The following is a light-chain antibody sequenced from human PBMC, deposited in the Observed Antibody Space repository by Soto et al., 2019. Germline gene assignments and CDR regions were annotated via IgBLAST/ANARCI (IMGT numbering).Light chain of an antibody. J-gene: IGLJ2*01. V-gene: IGLV4-69*01. CDR1: SGHSHYA. Sequence: QAVLTQSPSASASLGASVKLTCTLSSGHSHYAIAWHQQQSEKGPRYLMKLNSDGSHSKGDGIPDRFSGSSSGAERYLTSSSLQSEDEADYSCQTWGSGIVVFGGGTKLTVL. CDR2: LNSDGSH. CDR3: QTWGSGIVV.